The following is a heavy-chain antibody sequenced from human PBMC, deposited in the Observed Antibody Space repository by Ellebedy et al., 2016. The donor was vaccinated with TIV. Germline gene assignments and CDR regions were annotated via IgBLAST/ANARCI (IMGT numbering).Heavy chain of an antibody. Sequence: GESLKISXAASGFTVSSNYISWVRQAPGKGLEWVSVIYSGGTTYYADSVKGRFTISRDNSKNTVYLQMNSLRAEDTAVYYCARAGGGQQLVPGGFDPWGQGTLVTVSS. V-gene: IGHV3-66*01. D-gene: IGHD6-13*01. CDR2: IYSGGTT. CDR1: GFTVSSNY. CDR3: ARAGGGQQLVPGGFDP. J-gene: IGHJ5*02.